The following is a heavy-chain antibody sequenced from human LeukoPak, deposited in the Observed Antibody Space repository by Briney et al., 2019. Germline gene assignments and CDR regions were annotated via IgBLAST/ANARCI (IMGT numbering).Heavy chain of an antibody. CDR1: GGSITSSSYF. Sequence: SETLSLTCTVSGGSITSSSYFWGWIRQPPGEGLEWIGSISYSGSTYYNPSLKSRVTISVDTSKNQFSLKLSSATAADTAVYYCAYSGTYRVDYWGQGTLVTVSS. CDR3: AYSGTYRVDY. CDR2: ISYSGST. J-gene: IGHJ4*02. V-gene: IGHV4-39*01. D-gene: IGHD1-26*01.